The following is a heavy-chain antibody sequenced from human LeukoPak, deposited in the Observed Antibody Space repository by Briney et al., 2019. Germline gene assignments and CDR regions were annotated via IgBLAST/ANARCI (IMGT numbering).Heavy chain of an antibody. D-gene: IGHD6-6*01. J-gene: IGHJ6*03. CDR2: ISWDGGST. V-gene: IGHV3-43*01. CDR1: GFTFDDYT. CDR3: ARPSSSSYYYYYMDV. Sequence: GGSLRLSCAASGFTFDDYTMHWVRQAPGKGLEWVSLISWDGGSTYYADSVKGRFTISRDNSKNSLYLQMNSLRTEDTALYYCARPSSSSYYYYYMDVWGKGTTVTVSS.